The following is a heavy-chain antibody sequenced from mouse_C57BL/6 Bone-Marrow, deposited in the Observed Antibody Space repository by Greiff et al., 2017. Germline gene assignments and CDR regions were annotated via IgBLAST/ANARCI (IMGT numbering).Heavy chain of an antibody. V-gene: IGHV1-58*01. D-gene: IGHD1-1*01. J-gene: IGHJ4*01. Sequence: EVKVVESGAELVRPGSSVKMSCKTSGYTFTSYGINWVKQRPGQGLEWIGYSYIGNGYTEYNEKFKGKATLTSDTSSSTAYMQLSSLTSEDSAIYFCAREDVDYYGSSYGGDYWGQGTSVTVSS. CDR2: SYIGNGYT. CDR3: AREDVDYYGSSYGGDY. CDR1: GYTFTSYG.